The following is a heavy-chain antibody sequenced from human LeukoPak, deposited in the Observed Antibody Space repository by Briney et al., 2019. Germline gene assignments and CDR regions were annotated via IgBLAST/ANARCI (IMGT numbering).Heavy chain of an antibody. J-gene: IGHJ4*02. V-gene: IGHV3-15*01. CDR3: TTDARAVTNVEHFDH. D-gene: IGHD4-17*01. Sequence: TGGSLRLSCAASGFTFNNAWMSWVRQTPGKGLEWVGRIKGETDGGTTDYAAPVKGRFTISRDDSKNTLYLQMSSLTTEDTAVYYCTTDARAVTNVEHFDHWGQGTLVTVSS. CDR2: IKGETDGGTT. CDR1: GFTFNNAW.